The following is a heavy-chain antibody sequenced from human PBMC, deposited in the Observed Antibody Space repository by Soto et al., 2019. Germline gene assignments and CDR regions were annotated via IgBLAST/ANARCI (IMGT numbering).Heavy chain of an antibody. V-gene: IGHV3-33*01. CDR1: GFTFSSYG. D-gene: IGHD2-2*03. Sequence: PGGSLRLSCAASGFTFSSYGMHWVRQAPGKGLEWVAVIWYDGSNKYYADSVKGQFTISRDNSKNTMYLKMNSLRAKDTAVYFCARDTMDIVLVPAGHYYYYGMDVWGQGTTVTVSS. CDR3: ARDTMDIVLVPAGHYYYYGMDV. CDR2: IWYDGSNK. J-gene: IGHJ6*02.